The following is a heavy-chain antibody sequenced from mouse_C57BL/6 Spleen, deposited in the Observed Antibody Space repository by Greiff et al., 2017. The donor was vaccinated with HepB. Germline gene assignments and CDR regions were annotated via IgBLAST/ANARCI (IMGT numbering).Heavy chain of an antibody. V-gene: IGHV1-22*01. CDR2: INPNNGGT. Sequence: EVKLMESGPELVKPGASVKMSCKASGYTFTDYNMHWVKQSHGKSLEWIGYINPNNGGTSYNQKFKGKATLTVNKSSSTAYMELRSLTSEDSAVYYCARGHWDEGFAYWGQGTLVTVSA. CDR1: GYTFTDYN. J-gene: IGHJ3*01. CDR3: ARGHWDEGFAY. D-gene: IGHD4-1*01.